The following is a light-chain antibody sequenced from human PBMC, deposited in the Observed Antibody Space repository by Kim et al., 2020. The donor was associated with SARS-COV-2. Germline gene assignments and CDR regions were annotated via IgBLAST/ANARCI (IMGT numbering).Light chain of an antibody. CDR1: QTIRGW. CDR2: DAS. V-gene: IGKV1-5*01. CDR3: QQYNTYWT. Sequence: SRTVGDRVTITCRARQTIRGWLAWYQQKPGKAPELLIYDASSLKTGVPSRFSGSGSGTEFTLTISSPQPDDFATYYCQQYNTYWTFGQGTKVDIK. J-gene: IGKJ1*01.